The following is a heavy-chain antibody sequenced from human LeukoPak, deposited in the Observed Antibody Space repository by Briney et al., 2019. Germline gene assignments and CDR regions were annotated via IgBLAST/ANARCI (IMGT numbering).Heavy chain of an antibody. V-gene: IGHV4-39*07. CDR3: ARVAGPQQNRNNWFDP. Sequence: PSETLSLTCTVSGGSISSSSYYWGWICQPPGKGLEWIGSIYYSGSTYYNPSLKSRVTISVDTSKNQFSLKLSSVTAADTAVYYCARVAGPQQNRNNWFDPWGQGTLVTVSS. D-gene: IGHD6-13*01. J-gene: IGHJ5*02. CDR2: IYYSGST. CDR1: GGSISSSSYY.